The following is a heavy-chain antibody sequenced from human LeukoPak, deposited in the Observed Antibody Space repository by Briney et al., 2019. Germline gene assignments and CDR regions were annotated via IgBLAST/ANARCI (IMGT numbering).Heavy chain of an antibody. CDR2: IYYSGST. J-gene: IGHJ5*02. V-gene: IGHV4-59*01. CDR3: AREATEDNWNDVGWFDP. Sequence: SETLSLTCTVSGGSISSYYWSWIRQPPGKGLEGIGYIYYSGSTNYNPSLKIRVTISVDTSKNQFSLKLSSVTAADTAVYYCAREATEDNWNDVGWFDPWGQGTLVTVSS. CDR1: GGSISSYY. D-gene: IGHD1-20*01.